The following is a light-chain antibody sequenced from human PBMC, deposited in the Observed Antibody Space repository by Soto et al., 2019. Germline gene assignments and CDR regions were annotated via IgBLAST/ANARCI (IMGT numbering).Light chain of an antibody. Sequence: QSVLTQPHSASGTPGQRVAISCSGGSSDIGSNPVNWYLHLPGAAPKLLIYRDNQRPSGVPDRFSGSKSGTSASLTISGLQSEDEADYFCSAWDDNIYGPVFGGGTKLTVL. CDR2: RDN. CDR3: SAWDDNIYGPV. J-gene: IGLJ2*01. CDR1: SSDIGSNP. V-gene: IGLV1-44*01.